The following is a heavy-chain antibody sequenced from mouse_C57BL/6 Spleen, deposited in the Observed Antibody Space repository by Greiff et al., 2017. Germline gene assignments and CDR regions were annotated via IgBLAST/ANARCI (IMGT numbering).Heavy chain of an antibody. V-gene: IGHV1-15*01. Sequence: QVHVKQSGAELVRPGASVTLSCKASGYTFTDYEMHWVKQTPVHGLEWIGAIDPETGGTAYNQKFKGKAILTADKSSSTAYMELRSLTSEDSAVYYCTRLGAYWGQGTLVTVSA. CDR1: GYTFTDYE. CDR2: IDPETGGT. CDR3: TRLGAY. J-gene: IGHJ3*01.